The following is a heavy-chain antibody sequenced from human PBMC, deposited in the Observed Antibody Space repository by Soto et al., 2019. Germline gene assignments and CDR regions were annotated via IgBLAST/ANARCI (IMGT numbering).Heavy chain of an antibody. D-gene: IGHD1-1*01. J-gene: IGHJ4*02. Sequence: PSETLSLTCAVASGSVSTYYWSWIRQPAGKGLEWIGRIFVNGNTNYNPSPRSRVTISVDTSKGQFSLNLTSVTAADTAVYFCARSGGSYNFDSWGQGILVTVSS. CDR3: ARSGGSYNFDS. V-gene: IGHV4-4*07. CDR1: SGSVSTYY. CDR2: IFVNGNT.